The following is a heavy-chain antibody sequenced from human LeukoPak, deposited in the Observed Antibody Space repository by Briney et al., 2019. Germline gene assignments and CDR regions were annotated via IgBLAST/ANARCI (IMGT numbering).Heavy chain of an antibody. V-gene: IGHV1-2*02. Sequence: ASVKVSCKASGYTFTGYYMHWVRQAPGQGLEWMGWINPNSGGTNYAQKFQGRVTMTRDTSISTAYMELSRLRSDDTAVYYCARDRYPDYYDSSGYYPTGAFDIWGQGTMVTVSS. D-gene: IGHD3-22*01. J-gene: IGHJ3*02. CDR2: INPNSGGT. CDR3: ARDRYPDYYDSSGYYPTGAFDI. CDR1: GYTFTGYY.